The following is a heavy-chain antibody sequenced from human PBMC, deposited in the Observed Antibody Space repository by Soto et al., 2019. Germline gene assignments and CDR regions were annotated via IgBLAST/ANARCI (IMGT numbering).Heavy chain of an antibody. Sequence: GGSLRLSCAASGFTFSNAWMNWVRQAPGKGLEWVGRIKSKTDGGTTDYAAPVKGRFTISRDDSKNTLYLQMNSLKTEDTAVYYCTTPVDNYYGSGSYYYYGMDVWGQGTTVTVSS. J-gene: IGHJ6*02. V-gene: IGHV3-15*07. CDR3: TTPVDNYYGSGSYYYYGMDV. D-gene: IGHD3-10*01. CDR1: GFTFSNAW. CDR2: IKSKTDGGTT.